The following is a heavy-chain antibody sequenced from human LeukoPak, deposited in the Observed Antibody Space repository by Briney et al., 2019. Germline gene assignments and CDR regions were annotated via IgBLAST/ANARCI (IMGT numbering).Heavy chain of an antibody. J-gene: IGHJ6*03. CDR1: GYAFTRYG. CDR3: ARGGGGGYYYHYMDV. Sequence: ASVKVSCKASGYAFTRYGVSWVRQAPGQGLEWLGWINPHNDNINYATNVQDRVTLTRDTSASTVYMELRSLRSDDTAVYYCARGGGGGYYYHYMDVWGKGTTVVVSS. CDR2: INPHNDNI. D-gene: IGHD3-10*01. V-gene: IGHV1-18*01.